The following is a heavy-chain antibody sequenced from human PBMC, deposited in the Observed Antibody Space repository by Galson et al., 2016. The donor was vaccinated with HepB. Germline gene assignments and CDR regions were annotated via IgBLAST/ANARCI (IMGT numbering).Heavy chain of an antibody. V-gene: IGHV4-30-4*01. CDR1: GGSISAGDYY. J-gene: IGHJ4*02. D-gene: IGHD3-22*01. CDR2: VFYSGST. Sequence: TLSLTCTVSGGSISAGDYYWSWIRQPPGKSLEWIGYVFYSGSTYYNPSLQSRVTISVDTSKNQFSLKLNSVTPADTAVYYCARERYYYDRSGYYYFFDNWGQGTPITVSS. CDR3: ARERYYYDRSGYYYFFDN.